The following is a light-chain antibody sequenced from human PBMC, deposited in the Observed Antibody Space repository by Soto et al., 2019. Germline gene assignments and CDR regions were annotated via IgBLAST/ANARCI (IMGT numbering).Light chain of an antibody. CDR2: GAS. V-gene: IGKV3-20*01. CDR1: QSVTSTY. CDR3: QQYAYPPWT. J-gene: IGKJ1*01. Sequence: DTVLTQSTGTLSLSPGERATLSCRASQSVTSTYLAWYQHRPGQAPRLLIYGASTRATGIPDRFSGSGSGTDFTLTISRLEPEDFAVYYCQQYAYPPWTFGHGTKVEIK.